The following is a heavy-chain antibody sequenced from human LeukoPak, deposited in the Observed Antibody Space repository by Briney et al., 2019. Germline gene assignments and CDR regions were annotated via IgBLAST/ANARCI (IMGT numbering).Heavy chain of an antibody. J-gene: IGHJ5*02. V-gene: IGHV1-8*01. CDR1: GYTFTDFD. CDR3: AGALDRSYYYVYLS. Sequence: ASVKVSCKASGYTFTDFDINWVRQAPGRGLEWMGWMNPNSGNTVYAQKFQGRVTMTRDTSINTGRMELTSLTSEDTAVYYCAGALDRSYYYVYLSWGQGTVIPVSS. D-gene: IGHD3-16*01. CDR2: MNPNSGNT.